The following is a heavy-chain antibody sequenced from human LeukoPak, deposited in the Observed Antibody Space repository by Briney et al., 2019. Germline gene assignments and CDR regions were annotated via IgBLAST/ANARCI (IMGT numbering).Heavy chain of an antibody. J-gene: IGHJ4*02. CDR3: ARTMTGAFFDY. D-gene: IGHD3-9*01. CDR1: GFIFSTYW. CDR2: INGDGSST. V-gene: IGHV3-74*01. Sequence: GGSLRLSCAASGFIFSTYWIHWVRQAPGKGLVWVSHINGDGSSTSYADSVKGRFAISRNNAKNTLYLQMNSLRAEDTAVYYCARTMTGAFFDYWGQGALVTVSS.